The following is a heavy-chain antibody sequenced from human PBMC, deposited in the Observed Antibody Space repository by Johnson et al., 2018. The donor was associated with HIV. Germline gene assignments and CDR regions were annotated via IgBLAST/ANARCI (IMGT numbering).Heavy chain of an antibody. V-gene: IGHV3-33*06. CDR1: GFTFDDYA. D-gene: IGHD6-13*01. CDR2: IWYDGSNK. CDR3: VKGIDSSSWYAFDI. Sequence: QVQLVESGGGLVQPGRSLRLSCAASGFTFDDYAMHCVRQAPGQGLEWVAVIWYDGSNKYYADSVKGRFTISRDNSKNTLYLQMNSLRAEDTAVYYCVKGIDSSSWYAFDIWGQGTMVTVSS. J-gene: IGHJ3*02.